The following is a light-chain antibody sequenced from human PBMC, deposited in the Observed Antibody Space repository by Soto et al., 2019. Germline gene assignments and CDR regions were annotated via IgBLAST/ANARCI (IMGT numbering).Light chain of an antibody. CDR2: EVS. Sequence: SVLPQPASLSGSPGQSITISCTGTSSDVGSYNLVSWYQQHPGKAPKLMIYEVSKRPSGVSNRFSGSKSGNTASLTISGLQAEDEADYYCCSYAGSSTLRVFGTGTKVTVL. V-gene: IGLV2-23*02. CDR1: SSDVGSYNL. J-gene: IGLJ1*01. CDR3: CSYAGSSTLRV.